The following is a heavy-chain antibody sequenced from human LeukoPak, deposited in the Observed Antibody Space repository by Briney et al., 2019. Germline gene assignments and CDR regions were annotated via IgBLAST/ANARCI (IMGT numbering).Heavy chain of an antibody. J-gene: IGHJ4*02. V-gene: IGHV3-30*04. CDR1: GFTFSRYA. CDR3: AREKDVWGSYRYSPCFDY. Sequence: GGSLRLSCAASGFTFSRYAMHWVRQAPGKGLVWVAVISYDGSNKYYADSVKGRFTISRDNSKNTLYLQMNSLRAEDTAVYYCAREKDVWGSYRYSPCFDYWGQGTLVTVSS. CDR2: ISYDGSNK. D-gene: IGHD3-16*02.